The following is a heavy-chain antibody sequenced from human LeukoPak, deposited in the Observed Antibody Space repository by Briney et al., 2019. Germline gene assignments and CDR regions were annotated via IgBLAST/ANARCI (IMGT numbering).Heavy chain of an antibody. CDR2: INHSGST. Sequence: SETLSLTCAVYGGSFSGYYWSWIRQPPGKGLEWIGEINHSGSTNYNPSLKSRVTISVDTSKNQFSLKLSSVTAADTAVYYCARFRITMVRGAGDSGFDYWGQGTLVTVSS. CDR3: ARFRITMVRGAGDSGFDY. V-gene: IGHV4-34*01. CDR1: GGSFSGYY. D-gene: IGHD3-10*01. J-gene: IGHJ4*02.